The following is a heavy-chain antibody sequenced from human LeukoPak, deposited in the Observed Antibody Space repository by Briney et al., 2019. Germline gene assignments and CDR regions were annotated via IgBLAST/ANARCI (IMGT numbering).Heavy chain of an antibody. Sequence: SETLSLTCTVSGGSISSGSYYWSWIQQPAGKGLEWIGRIYTSGSTNYNPSLKSRVTISVDTSKNQFSLKLSSVTAADTAVYYCARVWYYDFYGWFDPWGQGTLVIVSS. CDR2: IYTSGST. CDR1: GGSISSGSYY. D-gene: IGHD3-3*01. J-gene: IGHJ5*02. CDR3: ARVWYYDFYGWFDP. V-gene: IGHV4-61*02.